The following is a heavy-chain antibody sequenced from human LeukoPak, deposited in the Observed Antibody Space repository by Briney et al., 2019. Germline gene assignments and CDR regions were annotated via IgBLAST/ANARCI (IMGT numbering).Heavy chain of an antibody. CDR2: INWDGGRT. V-gene: IGHV3-20*04. J-gene: IGHJ6*03. CDR3: ARGSGTFGGVNYYMDV. Sequence: GGSLRLSCAASGFTFSSYAMHWVRQAPGKGLEWVSGINWDGGRTGYADAVKGRFTISRDNAKNSLYLQMNSLRAEGTALYYCARGSGTFGGVNYYMDVWGKGTTVTVSS. D-gene: IGHD3-16*01. CDR1: GFTFSSYA.